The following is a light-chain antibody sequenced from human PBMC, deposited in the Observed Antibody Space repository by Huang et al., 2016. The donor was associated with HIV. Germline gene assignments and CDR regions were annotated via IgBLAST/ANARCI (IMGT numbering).Light chain of an antibody. CDR1: QSVNSN. Sequence: EIVMTQSPATLSVSPGERATLSCRASQSVNSNLAWYQQKPGQAPRLLLYVPSTRATDVPARFSGSASGTEFTLTVSSLQSEDFAVYYCQQYNNWPYTFGQGTNLEIK. CDR2: VPS. CDR3: QQYNNWPYT. J-gene: IGKJ2*01. V-gene: IGKV3-15*01.